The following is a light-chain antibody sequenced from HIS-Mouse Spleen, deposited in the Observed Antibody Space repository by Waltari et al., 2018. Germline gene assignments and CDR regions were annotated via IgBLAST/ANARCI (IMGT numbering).Light chain of an antibody. CDR1: SLRSYY. J-gene: IGLJ2*01. CDR3: NSRDSSGNHVV. CDR2: GKN. V-gene: IGLV3-19*01. Sequence: SSELTQDPAVSVALGQTVRITCQGDSLRSYYASWYQQKPGQAPLLVIYGKNNRPSGIPDRFSGSSSGNPASLTITGAQAEDEADYYCNSRDSSGNHVVFGGGTKLTVL.